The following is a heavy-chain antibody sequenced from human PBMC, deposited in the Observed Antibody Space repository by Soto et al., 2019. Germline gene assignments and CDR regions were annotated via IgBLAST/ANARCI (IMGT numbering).Heavy chain of an antibody. V-gene: IGHV3-21*01. J-gene: IGHJ1*01. Sequence: GGSLRLSWAASGFTFSSYSMNWVRQATGKGLEWVSSISSSSSYIYYADSVKGRFTISRDNAKNSLYLQMNSLRAEDTAVYYCASNRLTQWLVPSDHWGKGTLATV. D-gene: IGHD6-19*01. CDR2: ISSSSSYI. CDR3: ASNRLTQWLVPSDH. CDR1: GFTFSSYS.